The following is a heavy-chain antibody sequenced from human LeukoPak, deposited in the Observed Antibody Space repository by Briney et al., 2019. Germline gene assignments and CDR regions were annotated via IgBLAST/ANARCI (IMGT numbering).Heavy chain of an antibody. Sequence: PSETLSLTCAVYGGSFSGYYWSWIRQPPGKGLEWIGDINHSGSTSYNPSLESRVSISVETSKNQFSLKLSSVTAADTAVYYCARGNSGWYIPYYYYYGMDVWGQGTTVTVSS. CDR2: INHSGST. CDR3: ARGNSGWYIPYYYYYGMDV. J-gene: IGHJ6*02. D-gene: IGHD6-19*01. CDR1: GGSFSGYY. V-gene: IGHV4-34*01.